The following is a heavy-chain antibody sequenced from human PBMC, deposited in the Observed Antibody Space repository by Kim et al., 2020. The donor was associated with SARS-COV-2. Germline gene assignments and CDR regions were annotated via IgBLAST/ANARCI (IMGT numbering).Heavy chain of an antibody. Sequence: GGSLRLSCAASGFTFSNAWMSWVRQAPGKGLEWVGRIKSKTDGGTTDYAAPVKGRFTISRDDSKNTLYLQMNSLKTEDTAVYYCTTDLQTTVDGAFDIWGQGTMVTVSS. CDR1: GFTFSNAW. J-gene: IGHJ3*02. CDR2: IKSKTDGGTT. V-gene: IGHV3-15*01. D-gene: IGHD4-17*01. CDR3: TTDLQTTVDGAFDI.